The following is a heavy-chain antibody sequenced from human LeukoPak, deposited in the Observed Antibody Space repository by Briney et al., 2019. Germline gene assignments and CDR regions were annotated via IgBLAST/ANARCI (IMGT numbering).Heavy chain of an antibody. J-gene: IGHJ4*02. Sequence: GESLQISCQGSGYSFTSYWIGWVRPMPGKGLEWMGIIYPGDSDTRYSPSFQGQVTISADKSISTAYLQWSSLKASDTAMYYCARRLSRDGYKHWGQGTLVTVSS. D-gene: IGHD5-24*01. CDR1: GYSFTSYW. CDR3: ARRLSRDGYKH. CDR2: IYPGDSDT. V-gene: IGHV5-51*01.